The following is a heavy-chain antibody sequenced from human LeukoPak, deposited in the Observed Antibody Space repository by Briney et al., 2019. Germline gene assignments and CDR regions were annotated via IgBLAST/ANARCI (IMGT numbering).Heavy chain of an antibody. CDR2: ISSSGSTI. V-gene: IGHV3-48*04. CDR1: GFTFSSSS. D-gene: IGHD4-11*01. CDR3: ARYSGHFDY. Sequence: GGSLRLSCAASGFTFSSSSMNWVRQAPGKGLEWVSYISSSGSTIYYADSVKGRFTISSDNAKNSLYLQMNSLRAEDTAVYYCARYSGHFDYWGQGTLVTVSS. J-gene: IGHJ4*01.